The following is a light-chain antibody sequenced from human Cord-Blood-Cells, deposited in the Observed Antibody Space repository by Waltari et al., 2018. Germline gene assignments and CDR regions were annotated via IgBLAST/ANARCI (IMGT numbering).Light chain of an antibody. V-gene: IGLV1-40*01. CDR3: QSYDSSLSGSV. Sequence: QSVLTQPPSVSGAPGQRVTISSTGSSSNIGAGYDVHWYQQLPGTAPKLLIYGNSNRPAGVPYRLSGSKSGASASLAIAGLQAEDEADYYCQSYDSSLSGSVFGGGTKLTVL. CDR1: SSNIGAGYD. J-gene: IGLJ2*01. CDR2: GNS.